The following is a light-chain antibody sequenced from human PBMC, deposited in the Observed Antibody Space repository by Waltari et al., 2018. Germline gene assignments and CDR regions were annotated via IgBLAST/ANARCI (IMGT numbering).Light chain of an antibody. Sequence: EIVLTQSPGTLALSPGANATLSCRASQSVGRFLAWYQKKPGQAPRLLIYDASTRASGIPDRFSGSGSGTDFSLTISRLEPEDFAVYFCQKYVNLPATFGQGTKVEIQ. CDR3: QKYVNLPAT. CDR1: QSVGRF. CDR2: DAS. J-gene: IGKJ1*01. V-gene: IGKV3-20*01.